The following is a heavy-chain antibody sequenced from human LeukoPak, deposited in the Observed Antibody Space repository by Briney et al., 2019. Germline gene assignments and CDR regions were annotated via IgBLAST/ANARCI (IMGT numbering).Heavy chain of an antibody. V-gene: IGHV3-7*01. CDR3: VPQIVVVPAVRDY. D-gene: IGHD2-2*01. Sequence: GRSLRLSCAASGFTFSSYWLSWVRQAPGKGLEWVANIKLDGSEKYYVDSVKGRFTISRDNAKNSLYLQMNSLRAEDTAVYYCVPQIVVVPAVRDYWGQGTLVTVSS. CDR1: GFTFSSYW. J-gene: IGHJ4*02. CDR2: IKLDGSEK.